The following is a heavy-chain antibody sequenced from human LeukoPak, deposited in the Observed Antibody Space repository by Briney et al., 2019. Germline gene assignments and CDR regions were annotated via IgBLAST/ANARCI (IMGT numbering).Heavy chain of an antibody. D-gene: IGHD3-10*01. CDR1: GGSFSGYY. CDR2: INHSGST. CDR3: ARHGVDTMVRGVYDY. V-gene: IGHV4-34*01. J-gene: IGHJ4*02. Sequence: PSETLSLTCAVYGGSFSGYYWSWIRQPPGKGLEWIGEINHSGSTNYNPSLKSRVTISVDTSKNQFSLKLSSVTAADTAVYYCARHGVDTMVRGVYDYWGQGTPVTVSS.